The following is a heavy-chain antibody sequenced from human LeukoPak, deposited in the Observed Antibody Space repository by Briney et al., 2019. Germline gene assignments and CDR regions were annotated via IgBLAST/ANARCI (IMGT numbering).Heavy chain of an antibody. V-gene: IGHV1-46*01. J-gene: IGHJ6*03. CDR1: GYTFTSYY. CDR3: ARDARYCSSTSCSRYYYYYYYMDV. CDR2: INPSAGST. Sequence: ASVKVSCKASGYTFTSYYIHWVRQAPGQGLEWMGIINPSAGSTSYAQKFQGRVTMTRDMSTSTVYMELSSLRSEDTAVYYCARDARYCSSTSCSRYYYYYYYMDVWGKGTTVTVSS. D-gene: IGHD2-2*01.